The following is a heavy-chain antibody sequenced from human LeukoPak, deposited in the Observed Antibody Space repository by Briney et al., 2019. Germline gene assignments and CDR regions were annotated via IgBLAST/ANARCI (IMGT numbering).Heavy chain of an antibody. CDR3: AGRSARYFDS. Sequence: SETLSLTCTVSGDSIDSYYWSWIRQPPGEGLQWIGYVFYSGPTNYDASLKSRVAISVDRSENQFSLKLTSVSAADTAVYYCAGRSARYFDSWGQGTPVTVSS. V-gene: IGHV4-59*01. D-gene: IGHD1-26*01. CDR1: GDSIDSYY. J-gene: IGHJ4*02. CDR2: VFYSGPT.